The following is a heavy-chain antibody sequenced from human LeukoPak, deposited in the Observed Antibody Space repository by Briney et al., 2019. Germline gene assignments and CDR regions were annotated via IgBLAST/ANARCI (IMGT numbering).Heavy chain of an antibody. CDR2: IYHSGST. J-gene: IGHJ4*02. CDR3: ARGQKRYYYDSSGYPLKS. Sequence: SETLSLTCAVSGYPISSGYYWGWIRQPPGKGLEWIGSIYHSGSTYYNPPLKSRVTISVDTSKNQFSLKLSSVTAADTAVYYCARGQKRYYYDSSGYPLKSWGQGTLVTVSS. CDR1: GYPISSGYY. V-gene: IGHV4-38-2*01. D-gene: IGHD3-22*01.